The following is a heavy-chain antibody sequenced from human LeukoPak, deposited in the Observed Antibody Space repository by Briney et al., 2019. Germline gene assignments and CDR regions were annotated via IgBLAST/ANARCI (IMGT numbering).Heavy chain of an antibody. D-gene: IGHD1-26*01. CDR2: ISGSGGST. Sequence: GGSLRLSCAASGFTFSSYAMSWVRQAPGKGLEWVSAISGSGGSTYYADSVKGRFTISRDNAENSVFLQMNSLRAEDTAVYYCARDPNLYSGTYDTYWGQGTLVTVSS. CDR1: GFTFSSYA. J-gene: IGHJ4*02. V-gene: IGHV3-23*01. CDR3: ARDPNLYSGTYDTY.